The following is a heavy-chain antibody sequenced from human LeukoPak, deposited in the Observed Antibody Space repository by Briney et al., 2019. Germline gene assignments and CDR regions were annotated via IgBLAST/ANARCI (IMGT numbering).Heavy chain of an antibody. Sequence: GGSLRLSCAASEFSFSRSSMGWVRQAPGKGLEWVSSITASSTYIYYADSVKGRFTISRDNVEKSVYLQMNSLRAEDTAVYYCAREYYYDEDAGNYWGQGILVTVSS. V-gene: IGHV3-21*01. CDR3: AREYYYDEDAGNY. CDR2: ITASSTYI. D-gene: IGHD3-22*01. J-gene: IGHJ4*02. CDR1: EFSFSRSS.